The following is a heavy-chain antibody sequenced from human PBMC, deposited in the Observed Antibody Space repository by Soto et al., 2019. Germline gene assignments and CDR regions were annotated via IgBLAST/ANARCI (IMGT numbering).Heavy chain of an antibody. D-gene: IGHD5-18*01. CDR2: MNPNSGNT. Sequence: ASVKVSCKASGYTFTSYYINWVRQATGQGLEWMGWMNPNSGNTGYAQKFQGRVTMTRNTSISTAYMELSSLRSEDTAVYYCARSVDTAMVKDYWGQGTLVTVSS. V-gene: IGHV1-8*01. CDR1: GYTFTSYY. J-gene: IGHJ4*02. CDR3: ARSVDTAMVKDY.